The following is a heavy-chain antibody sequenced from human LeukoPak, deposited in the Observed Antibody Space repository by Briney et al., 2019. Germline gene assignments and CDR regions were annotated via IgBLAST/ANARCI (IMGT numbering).Heavy chain of an antibody. CDR3: ARDVLVGATALLTDD. V-gene: IGHV4-30-2*01. D-gene: IGHD1-26*01. CDR1: GGSFSSGGYY. CDR2: IYHSGST. Sequence: SETLSLTCTVSGGSFSSGGYYWGWIRQPPGEGLEGIGYIYHSGSTYYNPSLKSRVTISVDRSKNQFSLKLSSVTAADTAVYYCARDVLVGATALLTDDWGQGTLVTVSS. J-gene: IGHJ4*02.